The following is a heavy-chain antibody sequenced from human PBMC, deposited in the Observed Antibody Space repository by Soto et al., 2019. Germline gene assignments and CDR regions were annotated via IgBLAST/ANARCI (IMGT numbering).Heavy chain of an antibody. V-gene: IGHV4-34*09. D-gene: IGHD3-22*01. CDR2: INHSGST. J-gene: IGHJ4*02. Sequence: PSETLSLTCAVYGGSFSGYYWSWIRQPPGKGLEWIGYINHSGSTYYNPSLKSRVTISVDTSKNQFSLKLSSVTAADTAEYYCARGHYDNTGYYPNTFDYWGQGALVTVSS. CDR3: ARGHYDNTGYYPNTFDY. CDR1: GGSFSGYY.